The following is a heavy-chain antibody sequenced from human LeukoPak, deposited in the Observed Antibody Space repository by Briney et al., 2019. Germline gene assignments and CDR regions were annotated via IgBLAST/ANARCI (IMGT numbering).Heavy chain of an antibody. CDR1: GFTFSSYA. J-gene: IGHJ4*02. CDR2: IKEDGSEK. V-gene: IGHV3-7*01. CDR3: ARYRLVWLPAPVFDY. D-gene: IGHD6-19*01. Sequence: GGSLRLSCAASGFTFSSYAMHWVRQAPGKGLEWVANIKEDGSEKYYEDSVKGRFTISRDNTKNLLYLEMNRLRAEDTAVYYCARYRLVWLPAPVFDYWGQGTLVTVSS.